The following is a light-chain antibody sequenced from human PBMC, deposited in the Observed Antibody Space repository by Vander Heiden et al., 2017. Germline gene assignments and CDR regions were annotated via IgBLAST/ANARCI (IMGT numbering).Light chain of an antibody. CDR2: EAS. V-gene: IGKV3-11*01. Sequence: VFPQSPATLSLSPGERATLSCSASQSVSSYLAWYQQKPGQAPRLLIYEASTRDTGIPDRFSGSGSGTDFTLTISSLEAEDVAVYYCQQRSNWPPVFGQGTKVEIK. CDR3: QQRSNWPPV. J-gene: IGKJ1*01. CDR1: QSVSSY.